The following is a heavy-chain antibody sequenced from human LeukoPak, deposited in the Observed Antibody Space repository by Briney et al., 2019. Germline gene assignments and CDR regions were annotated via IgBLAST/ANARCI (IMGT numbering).Heavy chain of an antibody. CDR2: MYHSGST. V-gene: IGHV4-38-2*02. Sequence: SETLSLTCTVSGDSITRHYYWGWIRQPPGKGLEWIGTMYHSGSTYYNPSLRSRVTLSVDTSRNHFSLKLSSATAADTAVYFCAREHILGPVDNWGQGTLVIVSS. CDR3: AREHILGPVDN. J-gene: IGHJ4*02. CDR1: GDSITRHYY. D-gene: IGHD3-16*01.